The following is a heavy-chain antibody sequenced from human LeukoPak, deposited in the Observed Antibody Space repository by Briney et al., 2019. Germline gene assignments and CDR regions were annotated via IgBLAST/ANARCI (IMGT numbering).Heavy chain of an antibody. V-gene: IGHV1-69*13. CDR2: IIPIFGTA. CDR3: ARGYCSSTSCYPLSPIDY. Sequence: SVKVSCNASGGTFSSYAISWVRQAPGQGLEWMGGIIPIFGTANYAQKFQGRVTITADESTSTAYMELSSLRSEDTAVYYCARGYCSSTSCYPLSPIDYWGQGTLVTVSS. J-gene: IGHJ4*02. D-gene: IGHD2-2*01. CDR1: GGTFSSYA.